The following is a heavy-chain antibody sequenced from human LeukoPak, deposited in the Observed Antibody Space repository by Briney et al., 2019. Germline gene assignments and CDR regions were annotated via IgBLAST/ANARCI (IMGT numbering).Heavy chain of an antibody. CDR2: INHSGST. J-gene: IGHJ4*02. V-gene: IGHV4-34*01. D-gene: IGHD3-9*01. Sequence: SETLSLTCAVYGGSFSGYYWSWIRQPPGKGLEWIGEINHSGSTNYNPSLKSRVTISVDKSKNQFSLKLSSVTAADTAVYYCAGGGSRVDLARFLVRPKPCLDYWGQGTLVTVSS. CDR3: AGGGSRVDLARFLVRPKPCLDY. CDR1: GGSFSGYY.